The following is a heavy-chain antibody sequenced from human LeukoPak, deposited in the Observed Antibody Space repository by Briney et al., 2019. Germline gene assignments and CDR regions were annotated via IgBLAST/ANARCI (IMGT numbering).Heavy chain of an antibody. D-gene: IGHD6-19*01. CDR1: GYTFTSYD. J-gene: IGHJ4*02. V-gene: IGHV1-8*01. CDR3: AIVSGSGWPYYFDY. Sequence: ASVKVSCKASGYTFTSYDINWVRQATGQGLEWMGWMNPNSGNTGYAQKFQGRVTMTRNASISTAYMELSSLRSEDTAVYYCAIVSGSGWPYYFDYWGQGTLVTVSS. CDR2: MNPNSGNT.